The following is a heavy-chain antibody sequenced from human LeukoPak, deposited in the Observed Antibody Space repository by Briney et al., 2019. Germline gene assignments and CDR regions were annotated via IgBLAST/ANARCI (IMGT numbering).Heavy chain of an antibody. Sequence: ASVKVSCKASGYTFTGYSIHWVLQAPGQGLEWMGWINPNSGGTNYAQKVQGRVTMTRDTSINTAYMELSRLRSDDTAVYYCARDYRFFQEQVGPYYSYGLDVWGQGITVTVSS. V-gene: IGHV1-2*02. J-gene: IGHJ6*02. D-gene: IGHD6-13*01. CDR2: INPNSGGT. CDR1: GYTFTGYS. CDR3: ARDYRFFQEQVGPYYSYGLDV.